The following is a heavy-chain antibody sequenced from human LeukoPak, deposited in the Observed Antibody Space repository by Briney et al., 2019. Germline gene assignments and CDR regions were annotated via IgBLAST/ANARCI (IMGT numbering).Heavy chain of an antibody. Sequence: SETLSLTCTVSNGSISSSTYYWGWIRQPPGKGLEWIGTIYYSGSTYYNPSLKTRVTISVDTSKNQFSLKLTSVTAADTAVYYCARHASVDGNWPRPLDYWGQGSLVTVSS. CDR2: IYYSGST. D-gene: IGHD6-19*01. CDR1: NGSISSSTYY. V-gene: IGHV4-39*01. CDR3: ARHASVDGNWPRPLDY. J-gene: IGHJ4*02.